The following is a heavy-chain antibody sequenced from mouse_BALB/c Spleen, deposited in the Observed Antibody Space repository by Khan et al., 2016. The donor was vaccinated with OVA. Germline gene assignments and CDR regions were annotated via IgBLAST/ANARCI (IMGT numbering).Heavy chain of an antibody. J-gene: IGHJ3*01. CDR1: GYSITGDYA. CDR3: AYDYDGGFAY. D-gene: IGHD2-4*01. Sequence: VQLQQSGPGLVKPSQSLSLTCTVTGYSITGDYAWNWIRQCPGNKLEWMGDISYSGSTSYNPSLKSRISITRDTSKNQFFLQLNSVTTEDTATYYCAYDYDGGFAYWGQGTLVTVSA. CDR2: ISYSGST. V-gene: IGHV3-2*02.